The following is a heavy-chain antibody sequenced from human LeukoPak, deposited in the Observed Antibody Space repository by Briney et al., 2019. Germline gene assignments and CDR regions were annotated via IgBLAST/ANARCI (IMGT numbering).Heavy chain of an antibody. J-gene: IGHJ6*03. D-gene: IGHD3-22*01. CDR2: INPNSGGT. V-gene: IGHV1-2*02. CDR3: ARRGYDSSGSHLYYYYYYMDV. Sequence: ASVKVSCKASGYTFTGYYMHWVRQAPGQGLEWMGWINPNSGGTNYAQKFQGRVTMTRDTSISTAYMELSRLRSDDTAVYYCARRGYDSSGSHLYYYYYYMDVWGKGTTVTVSS. CDR1: GYTFTGYY.